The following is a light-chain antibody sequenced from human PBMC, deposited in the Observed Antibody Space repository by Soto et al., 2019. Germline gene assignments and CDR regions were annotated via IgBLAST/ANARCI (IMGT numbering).Light chain of an antibody. J-gene: IGKJ1*01. CDR1: QAIGTD. Sequence: AIQMTQSQSSLSASVGDRVTITCRASQAIGTDLGWYHQKPGKAPNLLIYAASSLQTGVPSRFRGSGSGTDFTLTISSLQPEDFATYYCLQDYNYPRTFGQGTKVDI. CDR2: AAS. V-gene: IGKV1-6*01. CDR3: LQDYNYPRT.